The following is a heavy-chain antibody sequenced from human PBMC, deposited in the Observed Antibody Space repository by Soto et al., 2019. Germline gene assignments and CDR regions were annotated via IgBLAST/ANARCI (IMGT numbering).Heavy chain of an antibody. Sequence: QVQLVQSGAEVKKPGSSVKVSCKASGGTFSSYAISWVRQAPGQGLEWMGGIIPSFGTANYAQKFQGRVTITADKSTSTAYMELSSLRSEDTAVYYCASSRIAVAGTNYYYGMDVWGQGTTVTVSS. V-gene: IGHV1-69*06. D-gene: IGHD6-19*01. CDR2: IIPSFGTA. J-gene: IGHJ6*02. CDR1: GGTFSSYA. CDR3: ASSRIAVAGTNYYYGMDV.